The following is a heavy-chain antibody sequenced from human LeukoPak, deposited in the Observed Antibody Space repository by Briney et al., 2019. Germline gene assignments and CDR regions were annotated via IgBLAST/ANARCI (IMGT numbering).Heavy chain of an antibody. CDR3: ARDTVTADY. CDR2: IWYDGSNK. J-gene: IGHJ4*02. CDR1: GFTFSSYG. D-gene: IGHD4-17*01. V-gene: IGHV3-33*01. Sequence: PGRSLRLSCAASGFTFSSYGMHRVRQAPGKGLEWVAVIWYDGSNKYYADSVKGRFTISRDNSKNTLYLQMNSLRAEDTAVYYCARDTVTADYWGQGTLVTVSS.